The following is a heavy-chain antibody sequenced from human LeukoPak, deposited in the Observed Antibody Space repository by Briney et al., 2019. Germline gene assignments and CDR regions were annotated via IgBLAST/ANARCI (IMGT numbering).Heavy chain of an antibody. V-gene: IGHV4-59*01. CDR3: AREVAAAAPFGY. J-gene: IGHJ4*02. D-gene: IGHD6-13*01. CDR2: IYYSGST. Sequence: SETLSLTCTVSGGSIGSFYWSWIRQPPGKGLEWIGNIYYSGSTSYNPSLKNRVTISVDTSKNQFSLKLNSVTAADTAVYYCAREVAAAAPFGYWGQGTLVTVSS. CDR1: GGSIGSFY.